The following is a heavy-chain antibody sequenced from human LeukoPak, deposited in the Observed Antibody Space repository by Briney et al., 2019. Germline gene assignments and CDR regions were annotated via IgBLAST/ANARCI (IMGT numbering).Heavy chain of an antibody. J-gene: IGHJ4*02. Sequence: GESLKISCKGSGYSFTSYWIGWVRQMPGKGLEWMGIIYPGDSDTRYSPSFQGQVTIPADKSISTAYLQWSSLKASDTAMYYCARARVTMVRGVISATYFDYWGQGTLVTVSS. CDR2: IYPGDSDT. D-gene: IGHD3-10*01. CDR3: ARARVTMVRGVISATYFDY. CDR1: GYSFTSYW. V-gene: IGHV5-51*01.